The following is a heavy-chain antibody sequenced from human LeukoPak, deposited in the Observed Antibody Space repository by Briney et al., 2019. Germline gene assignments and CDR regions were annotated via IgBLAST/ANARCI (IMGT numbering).Heavy chain of an antibody. V-gene: IGHV4/OR15-8*01. J-gene: IGHJ5*02. CDR1: GGSMSDSIT. CDR3: AKVLTAAGLDL. Sequence: SETLSLTCSVSGGSMSDSITWGWVRQPPGRGLEWLANIHDDGRTAPNPSLRSRLTISQDRSKNQFSLKVSSVTAADTAFYYCAKVLTAAGLDLWGQGILVTVSS. D-gene: IGHD6-25*01. CDR2: IHDDGRT.